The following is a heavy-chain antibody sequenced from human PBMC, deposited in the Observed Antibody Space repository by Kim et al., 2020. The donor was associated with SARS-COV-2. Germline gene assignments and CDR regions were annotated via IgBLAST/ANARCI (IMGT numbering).Heavy chain of an antibody. D-gene: IGHD3-10*01. CDR3: TTLVRGAVASY. CDR2: KT. Sequence: KTEDAAPVNGRFTISRDDSKTTLYLQMNSLKTEDTAVYYCTTLVRGAVASYWGQGTLVTVSS. J-gene: IGHJ4*02. V-gene: IGHV3-15*01.